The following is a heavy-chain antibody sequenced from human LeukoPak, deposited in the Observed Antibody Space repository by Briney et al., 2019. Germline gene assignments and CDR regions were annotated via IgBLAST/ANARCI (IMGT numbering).Heavy chain of an antibody. CDR2: ISGSGGST. Sequence: GGSLRLSCAASGFTFSSYAMSWVRQALGKGLEWVSAISGSGGSTYYADSVKGRFTISRDNSKNTLYLQMNSLRAEDTAVYYCAKGTYYYGSGSYPFDYWGQGTLVTVSS. D-gene: IGHD3-10*01. CDR1: GFTFSSYA. V-gene: IGHV3-23*01. CDR3: AKGTYYYGSGSYPFDY. J-gene: IGHJ4*02.